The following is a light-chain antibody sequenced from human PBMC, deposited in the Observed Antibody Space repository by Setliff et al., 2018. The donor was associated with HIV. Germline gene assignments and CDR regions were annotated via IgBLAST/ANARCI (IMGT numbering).Light chain of an antibody. J-gene: IGLJ1*01. CDR2: EVN. CDR3: SSYTSTNTWV. CDR1: SSDVGSYNR. Sequence: LTQPPSVSGSPRQSVTISCIGTSSDVGSYNRVSWYQQSPGTAPKLMIYEVNYRPSGVPDRFSGSKSGNTASLTISGLQAEDEASYYCSSYTSTNTWVFGTGTKVTVL. V-gene: IGLV2-18*02.